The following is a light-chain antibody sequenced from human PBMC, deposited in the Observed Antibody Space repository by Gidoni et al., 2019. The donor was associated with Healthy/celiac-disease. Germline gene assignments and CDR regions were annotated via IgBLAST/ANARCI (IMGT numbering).Light chain of an antibody. CDR2: KAS. Sequence: MTQSPSTLSASVGDRVTITCRASQSISSWLAWYQQKPGKAPKLLIYKASSLESGVPSRFSGSGSGTEFTLTISSLKPDDFATYYCQQYNSYSRTFGQGTKVEIK. J-gene: IGKJ1*01. V-gene: IGKV1-5*03. CDR3: QQYNSYSRT. CDR1: QSISSW.